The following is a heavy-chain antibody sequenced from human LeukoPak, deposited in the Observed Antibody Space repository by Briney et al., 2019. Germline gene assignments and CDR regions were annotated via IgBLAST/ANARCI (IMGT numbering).Heavy chain of an antibody. D-gene: IGHD3-9*01. V-gene: IGHV1-8*01. CDR1: GYTFTSYD. Sequence: ASVKVSCKASGYTFTSYDINWVRQATGQGLEWMGWMNPNSGNTGYAQKFQGRVTMTRNTSISTAYMELSSLRSEDTAVYYCARGPTYYDILTGYPYYYYGMDVWGQGTTVTVSS. J-gene: IGHJ6*02. CDR3: ARGPTYYDILTGYPYYYYGMDV. CDR2: MNPNSGNT.